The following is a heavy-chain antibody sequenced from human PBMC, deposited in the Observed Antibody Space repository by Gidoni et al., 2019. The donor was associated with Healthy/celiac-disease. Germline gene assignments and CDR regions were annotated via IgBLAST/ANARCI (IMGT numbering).Heavy chain of an antibody. CDR3: ARDYYGSGSYYNGLTPGGYYFDY. Sequence: EVQLVESGGGLVKPGGSLRLPCAAPGFTFRSYTMIWVRPAPGKGLVWVSSISSSSSYIYYADSVKGRFTISRDNAKNSLYLQMNSLRAEDTAVYYCARDYYGSGSYYNGLTPGGYYFDYWGQGTLVTVSS. V-gene: IGHV3-21*01. CDR2: ISSSSSYI. CDR1: GFTFRSYT. J-gene: IGHJ4*02. D-gene: IGHD3-10*01.